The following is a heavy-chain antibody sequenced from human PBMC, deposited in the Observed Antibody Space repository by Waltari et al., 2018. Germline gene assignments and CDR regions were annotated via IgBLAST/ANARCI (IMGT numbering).Heavy chain of an antibody. CDR2: VSGGSSHK. CDR1: GFTFSSYT. D-gene: IGHD3-22*01. CDR3: AREWGVMIGTAGFYLDY. Sequence: EVQLVGSGGGLVKPGGSLRLSCAASGFTFSSYTMNWVRQAPGKGVEGGSAVSGGSSHKYYADAVKGRFTISRDNVNNSLHLQMNSLRAEDTAVYYCAREWGVMIGTAGFYLDYWAQGTLVTVSS. J-gene: IGHJ4*02. V-gene: IGHV3-21*01.